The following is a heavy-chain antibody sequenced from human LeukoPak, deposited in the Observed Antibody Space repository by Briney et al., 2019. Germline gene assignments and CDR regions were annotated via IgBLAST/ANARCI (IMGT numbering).Heavy chain of an antibody. D-gene: IGHD3-3*01. CDR3: AREPLWSGYYSVDY. CDR1: GFTFSSYG. J-gene: IGHJ4*02. Sequence: GRSLRLSCAASGFTFSSYGMHWVRQAPGKGLEWVASINSDGSEGYYADVVKGRFTISRDNAKNSLYLQINSLRAEDTAVYYCAREPLWSGYYSVDYWGQGTLVTVSS. CDR2: INSDGSEG. V-gene: IGHV3-7*03.